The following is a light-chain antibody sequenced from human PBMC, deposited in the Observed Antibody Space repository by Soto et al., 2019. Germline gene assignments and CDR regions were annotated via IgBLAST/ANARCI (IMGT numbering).Light chain of an antibody. CDR1: QSVSGRY. CDR2: GAS. Sequence: EIVMTQSPAPLSVSPGERATLSCRASQSVSGRYLAWYQQKPGQAPRLLIYGASSRATGIPDRFSGGGSGTDFTLTISRLEPGDFAVYFCQQYGGFPITFGQGTRLEIK. J-gene: IGKJ5*01. V-gene: IGKV3-20*01. CDR3: QQYGGFPIT.